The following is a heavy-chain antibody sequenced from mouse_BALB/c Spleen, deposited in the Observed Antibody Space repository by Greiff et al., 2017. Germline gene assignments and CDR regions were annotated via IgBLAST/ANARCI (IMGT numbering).Heavy chain of an antibody. D-gene: IGHD2-10*02. CDR2: ISYSGST. J-gene: IGHJ3*01. Sequence: EVQLQESGPGLVKPSQSLSLTCTVTGYSITSDYAWNWIRQFPGNKLEWMGYISYSGSTSYNPSLKSRISITRDTSKNQFFLQLNSVTTEDTATYYCAPYGNYVWFAYWGQGTLVTVSA. CDR3: APYGNYVWFAY. CDR1: GYSITSDYA. V-gene: IGHV3-2*02.